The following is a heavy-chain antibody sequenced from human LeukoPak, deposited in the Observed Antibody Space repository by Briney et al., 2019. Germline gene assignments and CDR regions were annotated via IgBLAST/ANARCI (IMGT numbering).Heavy chain of an antibody. CDR3: VRYCNGGSCYRAAFDV. CDR2: IWYDGGKK. J-gene: IGHJ3*01. V-gene: IGHV3-33*01. D-gene: IGHD2-15*01. CDR1: GFTFSDYG. Sequence: GGSLRLSCAASGFTFSDYGMYWVRQAPGKGLEWVALIWYDGGKKYYTDSVRGRFTISRDNSKNTLYLQMDSLRAEDTAVYYCVRYCNGGSCYRAAFDVWGPGTTVTVSS.